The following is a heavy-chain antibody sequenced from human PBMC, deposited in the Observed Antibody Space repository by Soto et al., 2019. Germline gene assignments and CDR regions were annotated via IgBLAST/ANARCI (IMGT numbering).Heavy chain of an antibody. V-gene: IGHV3-30-3*01. J-gene: IGHJ4*02. Sequence: QVQLVESGGGVVQPGRSLRLSCAASGFTFRSNVMHWVRQAPGKGLEWVAVMSYDGSNEYYAYSVEGRFTISRDNSKNTLYLQMNSLRAEDTAVYYCARDSILSGTTRPPPLDYWGQGTLVTVSS. CDR2: MSYDGSNE. CDR1: GFTFRSNV. CDR3: ARDSILSGTTRPPPLDY. D-gene: IGHD4-17*01.